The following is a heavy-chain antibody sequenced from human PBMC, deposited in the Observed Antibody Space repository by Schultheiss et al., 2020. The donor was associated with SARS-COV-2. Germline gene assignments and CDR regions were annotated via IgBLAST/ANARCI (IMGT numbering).Heavy chain of an antibody. CDR2: IHYSGNT. Sequence: SETLSLTCTVSGGSISSGGYYWSWIRQHPGKGLEWIGNIHYSGNTYYNPSLKSRVIISVDTSKNQYSLRLSSVTAADTAVYFCARDDGGYSFGRWGQGALVTVSS. V-gene: IGHV4-31*03. J-gene: IGHJ4*02. D-gene: IGHD5-18*01. CDR1: GGSISSGGYY. CDR3: ARDDGGYSFGR.